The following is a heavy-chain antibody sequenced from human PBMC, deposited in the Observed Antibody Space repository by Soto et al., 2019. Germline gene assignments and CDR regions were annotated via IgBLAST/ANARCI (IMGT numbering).Heavy chain of an antibody. CDR1: GGSITRNNHY. Sequence: QLQLQESGPGLVKPSETLSLTCIVSGGSITRNNHYWGGIRQSPGKGLEWIGSILYSGSTNYNPSLKSRVPLSVETSKNQFSLKMSSVTAADTALYYCARLGSSGWYQGSYFDYWGQGTLVTVSS. CDR2: ILYSGST. V-gene: IGHV4-39*01. D-gene: IGHD6-19*01. J-gene: IGHJ4*02. CDR3: ARLGSSGWYQGSYFDY.